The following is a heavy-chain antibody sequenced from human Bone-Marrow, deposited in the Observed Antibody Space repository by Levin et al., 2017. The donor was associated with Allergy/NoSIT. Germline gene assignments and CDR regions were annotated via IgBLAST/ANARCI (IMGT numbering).Heavy chain of an antibody. J-gene: IGHJ6*02. D-gene: IGHD3-10*01. CDR1: GFSFSSYT. Sequence: GGSLRLSCVASGFSFSSYTMHWVRQAPGKGLEWVASIRSAGTYIHYADSVKGRFTISRDNANNSVSLDMSSLRAEDTALYYCARGGGSQTGGLDVWGQGTTVTVSS. V-gene: IGHV3-21*01. CDR3: ARGGGSQTGGLDV. CDR2: IRSAGTYI.